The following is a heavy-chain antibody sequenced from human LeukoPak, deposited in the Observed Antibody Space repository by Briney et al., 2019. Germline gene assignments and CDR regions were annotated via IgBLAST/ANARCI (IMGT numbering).Heavy chain of an antibody. V-gene: IGHV3-23*01. CDR3: AKSPTYYDILTGYYSGYYFDY. J-gene: IGHJ4*02. D-gene: IGHD3-9*01. CDR1: GFTFSSYA. Sequence: PGGSLRLSCAASGFTFSSYAMSWVRQAPGKGLEWVSAISGSGGSTYYADSVKGRFTISRGNSKNTLYLQMNSLRAEDTAVYYCAKSPTYYDILTGYYSGYYFDYWGQGTLVTVSS. CDR2: ISGSGGST.